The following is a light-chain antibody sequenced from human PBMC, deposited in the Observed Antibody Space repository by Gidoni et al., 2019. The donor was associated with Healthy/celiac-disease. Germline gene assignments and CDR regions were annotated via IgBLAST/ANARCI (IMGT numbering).Light chain of an antibody. CDR2: WAT. J-gene: IGKJ1*01. Sequence: VMTQSHASRAVSLGERATINCKSSQRVGYSSYNKNYLAWYQPKPGQPPKLLSLWATTRGSGVPDRFSGSWSGTDFTLTISRLQAEGVSVYYCQQYYSTPWTFGQGTKVEIK. V-gene: IGKV4-1*01. CDR3: QQYYSTPWT. CDR1: QRVGYSSYNKNY.